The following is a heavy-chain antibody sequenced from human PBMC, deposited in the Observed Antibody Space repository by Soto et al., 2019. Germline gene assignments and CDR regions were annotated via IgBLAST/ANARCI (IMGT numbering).Heavy chain of an antibody. CDR2: MNPNSGNT. CDR1: GYTFTSYD. CDR3: ARLPVGYDILTGYYYYYYGMDV. Sequence: ASVKVSCKASGYTFTSYDINWVRQATGQGLEWMGWMNPNSGNTGYAQKFQGRVTMTRNTSISTAYMELSSLRSEDTAVYYCARLPVGYDILTGYYYYYYGMDVWGQGTTVTVSS. J-gene: IGHJ6*02. V-gene: IGHV1-8*01. D-gene: IGHD3-9*01.